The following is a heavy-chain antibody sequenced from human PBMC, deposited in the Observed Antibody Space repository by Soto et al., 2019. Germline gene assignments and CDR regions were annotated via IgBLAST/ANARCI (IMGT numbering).Heavy chain of an antibody. J-gene: IGHJ4*02. Sequence: QMQLVQSGPQLNIPGPSVKVSCKASGFIFPSSALQWVRQARGQRLEWIGWIVVGSGNTNAAQKFQERVTFTRDMSTSTVYMELSSLKSEDTAVYYCAADDMTTFIWGQGTLVTVSS. D-gene: IGHD1-1*01. CDR2: IVVGSGNT. V-gene: IGHV1-58*01. CDR3: AADDMTTFI. CDR1: GFIFPSSA.